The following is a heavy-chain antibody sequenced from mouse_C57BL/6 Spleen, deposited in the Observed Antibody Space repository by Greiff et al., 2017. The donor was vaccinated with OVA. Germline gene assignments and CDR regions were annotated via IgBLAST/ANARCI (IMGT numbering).Heavy chain of an antibody. V-gene: IGHV1-52*01. J-gene: IGHJ4*01. CDR2: IDPSDSET. CDR1: GYTFTSYW. Sequence: QVQLQQPGAELVRPGSSVKLSCKASGYTFTSYWMHWVKQRPIQGLEWIGNIDPSDSETHYNQKFKDKATLTVDNSSSTAYMQLSSLTSEDAAVYYCARGGDYYAMDYWGQGTSVTVSA. CDR3: ARGGDYYAMDY.